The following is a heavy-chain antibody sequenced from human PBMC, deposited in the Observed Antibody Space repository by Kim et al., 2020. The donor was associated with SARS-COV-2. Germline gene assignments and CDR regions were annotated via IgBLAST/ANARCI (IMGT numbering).Heavy chain of an antibody. Sequence: RFTISRDNSKNTLYLQMNSLKAEDTAVYYCANLRYSSSYPYYYYYYGRDVWGQGTTVTVSS. V-gene: IGHV3-23*01. J-gene: IGHJ6*02. CDR3: ANLRYSSSYPYYYYYYGRDV. D-gene: IGHD6-6*01.